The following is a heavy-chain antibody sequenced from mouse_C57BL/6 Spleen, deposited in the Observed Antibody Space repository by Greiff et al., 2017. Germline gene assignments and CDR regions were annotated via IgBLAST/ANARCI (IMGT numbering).Heavy chain of an antibody. CDR2: IYPGSGST. J-gene: IGHJ2*01. D-gene: IGHD3-2*02. Sequence: QVQLQQPGAELVKPGASVKMSCKASGYTFTSYWITWVKQRPGQGLEWIGDIYPGSGSTNYNEKFKSKATLTGDTSSSTAYMQLSSLTSEDSAVYYCARADSSGYLDYWGQGTTLTVSS. V-gene: IGHV1-55*01. CDR1: GYTFTSYW. CDR3: ARADSSGYLDY.